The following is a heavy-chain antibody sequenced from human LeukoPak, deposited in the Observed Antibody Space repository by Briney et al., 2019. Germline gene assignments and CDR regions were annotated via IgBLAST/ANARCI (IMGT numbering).Heavy chain of an antibody. CDR1: GGSISSGDYY. J-gene: IGHJ4*02. CDR2: IYYSGST. D-gene: IGHD2-2*01. Sequence: SETLSPTCTVSGGSISSGDYYWSWIRQPPGKGLEWIGYIYYSGSTYYNPSLKSRVTISVDTSKNQFSLKLSSVTAADTAVYYCARAVYCSSTSCQFDYWGQGTLVTVSS. V-gene: IGHV4-30-4*08. CDR3: ARAVYCSSTSCQFDY.